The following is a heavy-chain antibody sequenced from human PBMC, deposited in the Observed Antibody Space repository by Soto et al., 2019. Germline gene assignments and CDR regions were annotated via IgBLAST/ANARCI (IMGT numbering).Heavy chain of an antibody. V-gene: IGHV4-34*01. Sequence: QVQLQQWGAGLLKPSETLSLTCAVYGGSFSGYYWSWIRQPPGKGLEWIGEINHSGSTNYNPSLSSRVPTSVDTSKNQFSQKLSSVTAADTAVYYCARGTTVTVDYWGQGTLVTVSS. CDR1: GGSFSGYY. J-gene: IGHJ4*02. CDR3: ARGTTVTVDY. CDR2: INHSGST. D-gene: IGHD4-17*01.